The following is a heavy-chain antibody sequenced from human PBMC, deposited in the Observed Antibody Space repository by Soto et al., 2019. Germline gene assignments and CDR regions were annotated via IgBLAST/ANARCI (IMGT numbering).Heavy chain of an antibody. J-gene: IGHJ4*02. CDR2: ISSSSSTI. CDR3: ARGAGCGGDCYQGVAY. D-gene: IGHD2-21*02. Sequence: PGGSLRHSCAASGCTFSSYSMNWVRQATGKGLEWVSYISSSSSTIYYVNSVKGRFTISRDNAKNSLYLQMNSLRDEDTAVYYCARGAGCGGDCYQGVAYWGQGTLVTVSS. V-gene: IGHV3-48*02. CDR1: GCTFSSYS.